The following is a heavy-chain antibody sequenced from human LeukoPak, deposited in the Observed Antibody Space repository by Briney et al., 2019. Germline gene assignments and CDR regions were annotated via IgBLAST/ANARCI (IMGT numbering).Heavy chain of an antibody. J-gene: IGHJ6*02. D-gene: IGHD5-24*01. V-gene: IGHV4-31*03. CDR1: GGSISSGGYY. Sequence: PSETLSLTCTVSGGSISSGGYYWSWIRQHPGKGLEWIGYIYYSGGTYYNPSLKSRVTISVDTSKNQFSLKLSSVTAADTAVYYCARDHVPSVEMATMASGMDVWGQGTTVTVSS. CDR3: ARDHVPSVEMATMASGMDV. CDR2: IYYSGGT.